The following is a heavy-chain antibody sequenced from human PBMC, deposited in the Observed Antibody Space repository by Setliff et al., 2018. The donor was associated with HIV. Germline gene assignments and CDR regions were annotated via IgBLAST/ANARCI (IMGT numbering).Heavy chain of an antibody. CDR2: IIPIFGST. D-gene: IGHD3-22*01. CDR1: GGTVRKYS. V-gene: IGHV1-69*13. CDR3: ARDDHYYDMGSILSDWFFDL. J-gene: IGHJ2*01. Sequence: SVKVSCKASGGTVRKYSISWVRQAPGQGLEWMGGIIPIFGSTTRAQKFYDRVSITADESSYTAEMELSSLTSEDTAVYYCARDDHYYDMGSILSDWFFDLWDRGTLVTVSS.